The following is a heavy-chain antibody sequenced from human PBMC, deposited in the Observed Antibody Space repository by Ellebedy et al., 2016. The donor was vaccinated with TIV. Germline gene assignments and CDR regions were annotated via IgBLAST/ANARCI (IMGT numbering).Heavy chain of an antibody. J-gene: IGHJ4*02. Sequence: ASVKVSCKASGGTFSSYAISWVRQAPGQGLEWMGRIIPILGIANYAQKFQGRVTITADKSTSTAYMELSSLRSEDTAVYYCARVSGDTTVVTIDYWGQGTLVTVSS. CDR2: IIPILGIA. CDR1: GGTFSSYA. CDR3: ARVSGDTTVVTIDY. D-gene: IGHD4-23*01. V-gene: IGHV1-69*04.